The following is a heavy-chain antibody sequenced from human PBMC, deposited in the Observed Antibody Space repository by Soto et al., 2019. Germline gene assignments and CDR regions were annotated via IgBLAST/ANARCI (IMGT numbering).Heavy chain of an antibody. Sequence: PGGSVRLSCAASGVTFSDYYMSWIRQAPGKGLEWVSYISSSGSTIYYADSVKGRFTISRDNAKNSLYLQMNSLRAEDTAVYYCARVFGVVIPKHIQGFDPWGQGTLVTVSS. J-gene: IGHJ5*02. CDR1: GVTFSDYY. CDR3: ARVFGVVIPKHIQGFDP. V-gene: IGHV3-11*01. CDR2: ISSSGSTI. D-gene: IGHD3-3*01.